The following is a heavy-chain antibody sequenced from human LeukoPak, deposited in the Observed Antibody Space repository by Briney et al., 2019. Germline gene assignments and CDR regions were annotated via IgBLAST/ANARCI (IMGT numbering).Heavy chain of an antibody. CDR3: ARDDLYYYYMDV. Sequence: PGGSLRLSCAASGFTFSSSAIHWVRQAPGKGLEWVANIKQDGSEKYYVDSVKGRFTISRDNAKNSLYLQMNSLRAEDTAVYYCARDDLYYYYMDVWGKGTTVTVSS. V-gene: IGHV3-7*01. CDR2: IKQDGSEK. J-gene: IGHJ6*03. CDR1: GFTFSSSA.